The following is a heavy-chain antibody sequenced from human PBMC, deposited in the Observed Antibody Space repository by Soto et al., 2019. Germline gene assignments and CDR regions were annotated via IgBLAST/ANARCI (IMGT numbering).Heavy chain of an antibody. CDR2: IYPGDSDT. CDR3: ARQDSSSSGSYYYGMDV. CDR1: GYSFTSYW. V-gene: IGHV5-51*01. J-gene: IGHJ6*02. Sequence: GESLKISCKGSGYSFTSYWIGWVRQMPGKGLEWMGIIYPGDSDTRYSPSFQGQVTISADKSISTAYLQWSSLKASDTAMYYCARQDSSSSGSYYYGMDVWGQGTTVTVSS. D-gene: IGHD6-6*01.